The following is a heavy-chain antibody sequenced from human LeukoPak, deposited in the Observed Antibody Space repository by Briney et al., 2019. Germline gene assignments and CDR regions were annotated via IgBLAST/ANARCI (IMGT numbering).Heavy chain of an antibody. J-gene: IGHJ4*02. D-gene: IGHD5-18*01. CDR3: AISVDTAMVYFDY. CDR1: GYTFTSYG. CDR2: ISTYNGNT. Sequence: ASVKVSRKASGYTFTSYGISWVRQAPGQGLEWMGCISTYNGNTNYAQKLQGRVTMTTDTSTSTAYMELRSLRSDDTAVYYCAISVDTAMVYFDYWGQGTLVTVSS. V-gene: IGHV1-18*01.